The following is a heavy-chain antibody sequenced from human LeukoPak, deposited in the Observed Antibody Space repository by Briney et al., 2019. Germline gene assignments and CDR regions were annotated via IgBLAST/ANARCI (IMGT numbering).Heavy chain of an antibody. Sequence: GGSLRLSCAASGFTFSSYGMHWVRQAPGKGLEWVAFIRYDGSNKYYADSVKGRFTISRDNSKNTLYLQMNSLRAEDTAVYYCAKDYDILTGYCPFDYWGQGTLVTVSS. J-gene: IGHJ4*02. V-gene: IGHV3-30*02. D-gene: IGHD3-9*01. CDR1: GFTFSSYG. CDR2: IRYDGSNK. CDR3: AKDYDILTGYCPFDY.